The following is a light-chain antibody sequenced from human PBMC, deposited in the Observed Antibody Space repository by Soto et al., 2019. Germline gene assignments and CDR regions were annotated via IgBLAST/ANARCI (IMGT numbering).Light chain of an antibody. CDR2: GNS. J-gene: IGLJ2*01. V-gene: IGLV1-40*01. CDR3: QSYYSSLSGSV. Sequence: QSVLTQPPSVSGAPGQRVTISCTGSSSNIGAGYDVHWYQQLPGTAPKLLIYGNSNRPSGVPDRFSCSKSGTSASLAITGLQAEDEADYYCQSYYSSLSGSVFGGGTQLTVL. CDR1: SSNIGAGYD.